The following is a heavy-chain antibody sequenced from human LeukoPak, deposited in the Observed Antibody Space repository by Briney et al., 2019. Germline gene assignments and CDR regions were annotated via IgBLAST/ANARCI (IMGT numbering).Heavy chain of an antibody. Sequence: SETLSLTCTVSGGSISSYYWSWIRQPPGKGLEWIGYIYYSGSTNYNPSLKSRVTISVDTSKNQLSLKLSSVTAADTAVYYCAGGLAAAGFDYWGQGTLVTVSS. CDR3: AGGLAAAGFDY. D-gene: IGHD6-13*01. CDR2: IYYSGST. V-gene: IGHV4-59*01. J-gene: IGHJ4*02. CDR1: GGSISSYY.